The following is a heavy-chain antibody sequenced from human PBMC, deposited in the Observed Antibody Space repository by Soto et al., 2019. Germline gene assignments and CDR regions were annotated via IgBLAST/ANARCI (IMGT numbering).Heavy chain of an antibody. Sequence: GASVKVSCKASGYTFTSSDINWVRQAPGQGLEWMGWMNPNTGNSGFAQKFQGRVTMTSDTSTDTAYMELSSLRSEDTAVYYCATGLYCSSTSCYRGGIWYYYYGMDVWGQGTTVTVSS. CDR1: GYTFTSSD. V-gene: IGHV1-8*01. D-gene: IGHD2-2*02. J-gene: IGHJ6*02. CDR3: ATGLYCSSTSCYRGGIWYYYYGMDV. CDR2: MNPNTGNS.